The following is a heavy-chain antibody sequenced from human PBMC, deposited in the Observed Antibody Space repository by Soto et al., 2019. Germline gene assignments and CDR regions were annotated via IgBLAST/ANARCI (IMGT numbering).Heavy chain of an antibody. CDR1: GFTFITYT. CDR3: AKDKYDHRRVYKWFDP. CDR2: ISADGEST. Sequence: EVQVLESGGDLVQPGGSLRLCCVASGFTFITYTMTWVRQAPGKGLEWVSSISADGESTYYAHSVKGRFTISRDNSKNTVYLQINSLRAVDTAVYYCAKDKYDHRRVYKWFDPWGQGTLVTVSS. V-gene: IGHV3-23*01. J-gene: IGHJ5*02. D-gene: IGHD2-8*01.